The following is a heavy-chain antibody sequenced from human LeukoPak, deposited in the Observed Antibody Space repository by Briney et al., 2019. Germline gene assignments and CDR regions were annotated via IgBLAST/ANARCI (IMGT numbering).Heavy chain of an antibody. D-gene: IGHD5-18*01. V-gene: IGHV3-53*01. Sequence: GGSLRLSCAASGFTVSSNYMSWVRQDPGKGLEWVSVIYSGGSTYYADSVKGRFTIPRDNSKNTLYLQMNSLRAEDTAVYYCARGELDTAMATYLDYWGQGTLVTVSS. CDR2: IYSGGST. J-gene: IGHJ4*02. CDR1: GFTVSSNY. CDR3: ARGELDTAMATYLDY.